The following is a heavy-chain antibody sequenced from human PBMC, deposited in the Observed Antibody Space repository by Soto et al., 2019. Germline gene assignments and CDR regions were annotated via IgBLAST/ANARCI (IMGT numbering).Heavy chain of an antibody. Sequence: GGSLRLSCAASDFTFISYAMSWVRQAPWKGLEWVSSISGSGDITYYADSVKGRFTISRDNSKSTLYLQMNSLRAEDTAVYYCAKDSRYSNSLYEIDYWARDTLFTVAS. CDR3: AKDSRYSNSLYEIDY. CDR1: DFTFISYA. D-gene: IGHD6-13*01. V-gene: IGHV3-23*01. J-gene: IGHJ4*02. CDR2: ISGSGDIT.